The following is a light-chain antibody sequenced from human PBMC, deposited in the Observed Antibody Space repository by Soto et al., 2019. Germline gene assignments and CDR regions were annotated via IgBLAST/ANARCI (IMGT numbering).Light chain of an antibody. CDR3: MQSSQFPLT. Sequence: IVLTKTPLSSPVTFGQPHSISCRSRQSLVHSDGNTYLSWLHLGPGQPPRLLIYKISNRFSGVPDRFSGRGAGTDFTLKISRVEAEDLGAYFCMQSSQFPLTFGGGTKV. V-gene: IGKV2-24*01. CDR1: QSLVHSDGNTY. CDR2: KIS. J-gene: IGKJ4*01.